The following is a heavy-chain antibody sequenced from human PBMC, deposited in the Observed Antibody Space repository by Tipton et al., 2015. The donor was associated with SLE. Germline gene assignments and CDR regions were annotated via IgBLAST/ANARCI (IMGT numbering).Heavy chain of an antibody. Sequence: TLSLTCTVSGGSISSGSYYWSWIRQPAGKGLEWIGHSYTSGSTNYNPSLKSRVTISVDTSKNQFSLKLSSVTAADTAGYYCARGIRIVGATHDAFDIWGQGTMVTVSS. J-gene: IGHJ3*02. D-gene: IGHD1-26*01. CDR1: GGSISSGSYY. V-gene: IGHV4-61*09. CDR2: SYTSGST. CDR3: ARGIRIVGATHDAFDI.